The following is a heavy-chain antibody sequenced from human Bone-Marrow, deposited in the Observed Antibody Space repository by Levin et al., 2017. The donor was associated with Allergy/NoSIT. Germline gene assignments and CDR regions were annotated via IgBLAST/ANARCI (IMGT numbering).Heavy chain of an antibody. CDR2: IGNNGDNGGSAI. J-gene: IGHJ6*02. Sequence: KAGGSLRLSCAASGFIFSDYYMSWIRQAPGKGLEWLAYIGNNGDNGGSAIYYADSVKGRFTISRDNAKNSLYLQMNSLRAEDTAVYYCARDPHLTTVTNGGMDVWGQGTTVTVSS. D-gene: IGHD4-11*01. V-gene: IGHV3-11*01. CDR3: ARDPHLTTVTNGGMDV. CDR1: GFIFSDYY.